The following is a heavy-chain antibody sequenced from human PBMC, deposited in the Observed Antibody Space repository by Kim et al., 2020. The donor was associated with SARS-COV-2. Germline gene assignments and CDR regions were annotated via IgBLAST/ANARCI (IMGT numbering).Heavy chain of an antibody. CDR3: ARDYSGSCIDY. CDR2: T. J-gene: IGHJ4*02. D-gene: IGHD1-26*01. Sequence: TNYAQKFQGRVTMTRDTSISTAYMELSRLRSDDTAVYYCARDYSGSCIDYWGQGTLVTVSS. V-gene: IGHV1-2*02.